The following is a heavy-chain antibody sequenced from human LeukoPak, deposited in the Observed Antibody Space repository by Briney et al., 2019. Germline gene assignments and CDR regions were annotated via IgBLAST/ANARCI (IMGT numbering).Heavy chain of an antibody. V-gene: IGHV4-39*07. CDR3: TRDRQGLFMLDY. Sequence: SETLSLTCSVSGGSISSNNYYWGWIRQPPGKGLEWIGSIYYSGSTYYNPSLKSRVTISVDTSKNEFSLKLSSVTAADTALYYCTRDRQGLFMLDYWGRGTLVTVSS. CDR1: GGSISSNNYY. CDR2: IYYSGST. J-gene: IGHJ4*02. D-gene: IGHD3-22*01.